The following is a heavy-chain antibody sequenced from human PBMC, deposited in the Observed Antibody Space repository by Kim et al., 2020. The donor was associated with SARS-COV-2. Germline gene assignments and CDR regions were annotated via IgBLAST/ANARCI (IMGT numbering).Heavy chain of an antibody. J-gene: IGHJ6*02. V-gene: IGHV3-23*01. Sequence: GGSLRLSCGASGFTFKIYAMNWVRLAPGKGLEWVAAINGNGGRAWYKDSVKGRLTISRDNSKDTLYLQLNNLRAEDTALYYCAKGAAQIAGLYYYAMDVWGQGTTVTVAS. CDR2: INGNGGRA. CDR1: GFTFKIYA. CDR3: AKGAAQIAGLYYYAMDV. D-gene: IGHD1-26*01.